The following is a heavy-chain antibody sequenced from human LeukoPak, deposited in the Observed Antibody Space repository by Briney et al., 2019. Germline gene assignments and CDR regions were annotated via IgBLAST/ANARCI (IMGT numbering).Heavy chain of an antibody. V-gene: IGHV1-46*01. CDR1: GYIFISYY. Sequence: ASVKVSCKASGYIFISYYMYWVRQAPGQGLEWMGTINSSGGSTSYAQKFQGRLTMTRDTSTSTVYTELSSLRSEDTAVYYCASGSGRDIDYWGQGTLVTVSS. J-gene: IGHJ4*02. CDR3: ASGSGRDIDY. CDR2: INSSGGST. D-gene: IGHD3-10*01.